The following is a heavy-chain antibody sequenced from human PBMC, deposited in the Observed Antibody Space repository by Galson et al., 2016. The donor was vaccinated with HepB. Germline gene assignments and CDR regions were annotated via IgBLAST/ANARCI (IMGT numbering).Heavy chain of an antibody. CDR3: SYGFDI. V-gene: IGHV6-1*01. D-gene: IGHD3-10*01. CDR2: TYYRSKWYN. Sequence: CAISGDSVSSNSAAWNWIRQSPSRGLEWLGGTYYRSKWYNDYAASVKSRITINPDTSKNQFSLQLNSVTPEVTVAYYCSYGFDIGGQGTMGTVSS. CDR1: GDSVSSNSAA. J-gene: IGHJ3*02.